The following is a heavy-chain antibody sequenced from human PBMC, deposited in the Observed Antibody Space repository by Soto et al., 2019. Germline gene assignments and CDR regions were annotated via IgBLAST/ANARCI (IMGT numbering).Heavy chain of an antibody. Sequence: SETMYLTCTVSGGSVSSGSYYWSWIRQPPGKGLEWIGYIYYSGSTNYNPSLKSRVTISVDTSKNQFSLKLSSVTAADTAVYYCARVQVVAAPRWWFDPGGQGTLVTVSS. J-gene: IGHJ5*02. CDR2: IYYSGST. V-gene: IGHV4-61*01. CDR3: ARVQVVAAPRWWFDP. CDR1: GGSVSSGSYY. D-gene: IGHD2-15*01.